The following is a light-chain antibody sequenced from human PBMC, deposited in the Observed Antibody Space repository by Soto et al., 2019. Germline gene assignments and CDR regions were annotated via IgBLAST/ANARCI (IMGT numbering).Light chain of an antibody. J-gene: IGLJ1*01. CDR2: LNSDGSH. V-gene: IGLV4-69*01. CDR3: QTWGTGIRV. Sequence: QSVLTQSPSASASLGASVKLTCTLSSGHSSYAIAWHQQQPEKGPRYLMKLNSDGSHSKGDGIPDRLSGSSSGAERYLTISSLQSEDEADYYCQTWGTGIRVFGTGTKLPS. CDR1: SGHSSYA.